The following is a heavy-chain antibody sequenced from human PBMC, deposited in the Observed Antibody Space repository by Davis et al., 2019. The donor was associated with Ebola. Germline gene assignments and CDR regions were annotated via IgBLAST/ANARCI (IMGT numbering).Heavy chain of an antibody. D-gene: IGHD2-2*02. CDR3: AKDPDIVVVPAAINYYYYGMDV. V-gene: IGHV3-23*01. Sequence: GESLKISCAASGFTFSSYAMSWVRQAPGKGLEWVSAISGSGGSTYYADPVKGRFTISRDNSKNTLYLQMNSLRAEDTAVYYCAKDPDIVVVPAAINYYYYGMDVWGQGTTVTVSS. CDR1: GFTFSSYA. J-gene: IGHJ6*02. CDR2: ISGSGGST.